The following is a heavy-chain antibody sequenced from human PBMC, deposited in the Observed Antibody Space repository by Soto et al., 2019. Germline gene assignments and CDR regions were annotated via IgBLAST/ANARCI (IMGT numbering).Heavy chain of an antibody. J-gene: IGHJ4*02. CDR2: TYSGGAT. V-gene: IGHV3-66*01. D-gene: IGHD4-17*01. CDR3: ARNVPVTALGY. CDR1: GVTVGNNY. Sequence: EVRLVESGGGLVQPGGSLRLAGAASGVTVGNNYMSWVRKAPGKGLEWVSVTYSGGATRYADSVKGRFTRSRDSTKNTVYLQMDSLRAEDTAVYFCARNVPVTALGYWGQGSLVTVSS.